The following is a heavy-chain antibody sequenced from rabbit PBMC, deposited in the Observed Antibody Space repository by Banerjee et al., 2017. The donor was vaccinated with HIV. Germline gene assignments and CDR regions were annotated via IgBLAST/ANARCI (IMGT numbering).Heavy chain of an antibody. CDR2: INSSSRNV. J-gene: IGHJ4*01. Sequence: QQQLEESGGGLVKPEGSLTLSCTASGFSFSNKYVMCWVRQAPGKGLEWIGCINSSSRNVVYASWATGRFTISKTSSTTVTLQMTSLTAADTATYLCARDRDGDAGYGSLALWGPGTLVTVS. CDR1: GFSFSNKYV. D-gene: IGHD7-1*01. V-gene: IGHV1S45*01. CDR3: ARDRDGDAGYGSLAL.